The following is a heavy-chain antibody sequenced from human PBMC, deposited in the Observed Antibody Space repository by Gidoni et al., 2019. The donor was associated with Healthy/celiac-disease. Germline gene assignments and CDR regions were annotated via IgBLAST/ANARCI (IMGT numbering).Heavy chain of an antibody. CDR2: ISGSGGST. CDR3: AKDLLGNYFDY. D-gene: IGHD2-8*02. J-gene: IGHJ4*02. CDR1: GFTFSSYA. Sequence: EVQLLESGGGLVQPGGSLRLSCAASGFTFSSYAMRWVRQAPGKGLEWVSSISGSGGSTDYADSVKGRFTISRDNSKNTLYLQMNSLRAEDTAVYYCAKDLLGNYFDYWGQGTLVTVSS. V-gene: IGHV3-23*01.